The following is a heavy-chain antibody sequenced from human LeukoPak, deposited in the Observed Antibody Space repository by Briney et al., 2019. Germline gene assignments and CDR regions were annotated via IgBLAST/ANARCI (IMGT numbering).Heavy chain of an antibody. D-gene: IGHD2-8*01. J-gene: IGHJ6*02. CDR1: GYTFTSYG. CDR2: ISACNGNT. V-gene: IGHV1-18*01. Sequence: ASVKVSCKASGYTFTSYGISWVRRAPGQGLEWMGWISACNGNTNYAQKLQGRVTMTRNTSISTAYMELSSLRSEDTAVYYCARGAMVYAMSTYYYYGMDVWGQGTTVTVSS. CDR3: ARGAMVYAMSTYYYYGMDV.